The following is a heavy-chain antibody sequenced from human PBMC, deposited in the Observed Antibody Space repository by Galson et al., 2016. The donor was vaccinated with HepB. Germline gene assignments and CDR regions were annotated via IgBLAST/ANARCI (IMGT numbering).Heavy chain of an antibody. D-gene: IGHD1-20*01. CDR1: WDSVSSNSAA. Sequence: CAISWDSVSSNSAAWNWIRQSPSRGLEWLGRTYYRSNWHYDYAVSVTGRITINPDTSKNQFSLQLSSMTPEDTAVYYCARVSLVTANIWTWSAVEYWGQGALVTVSS. CDR2: TYYRSNWHY. J-gene: IGHJ4*02. V-gene: IGHV6-1*01. CDR3: ARVSLVTANIWTWSAVEY.